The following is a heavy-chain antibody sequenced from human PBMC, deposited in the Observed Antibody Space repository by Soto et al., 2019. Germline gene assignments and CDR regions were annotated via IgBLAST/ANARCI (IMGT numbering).Heavy chain of an antibody. CDR3: ARDAPPLAYYYDPNWFDP. Sequence: GGSLRLSCAASGFTFSSYSMNWVRQAPGKGLEWVSYISSSSSTIYYAESVKGRFTISRDNAKNSLYLQMNSLRDEDTAVYYCARDAPPLAYYYDPNWFDPWGQGTLVTVSS. J-gene: IGHJ5*02. CDR1: GFTFSSYS. D-gene: IGHD3-22*01. V-gene: IGHV3-48*02. CDR2: ISSSSSTI.